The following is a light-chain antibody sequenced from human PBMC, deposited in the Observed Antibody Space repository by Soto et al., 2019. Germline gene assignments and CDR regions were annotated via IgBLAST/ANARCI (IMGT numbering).Light chain of an antibody. Sequence: EIVMTQSPATLSVSPGERATLSCRASQSVSSNLAWYQQKPGQAPRLLIYGASTRATGIPARFSGSGSGTEFTLPISSLQSEDFAVYYCQQYNNWPPERTFGQGTKVEIK. CDR2: GAS. J-gene: IGKJ1*01. CDR1: QSVSSN. V-gene: IGKV3-15*01. CDR3: QQYNNWPPERT.